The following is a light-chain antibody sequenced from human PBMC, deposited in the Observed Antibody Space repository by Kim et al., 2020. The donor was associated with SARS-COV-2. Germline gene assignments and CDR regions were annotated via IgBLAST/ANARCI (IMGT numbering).Light chain of an antibody. CDR3: QQYNNWQT. CDR2: RSS. J-gene: IGKJ2*01. Sequence: RSVATGDSATLSCRANQHVGRNLAWYQQKPGRPPRLLIFRSSTRATGVPPRFSGLGSGTEFTLTISSLQSEDFAVYYCQQYNNWQTFGQGTKLEI. V-gene: IGKV3-15*01. CDR1: QHVGRN.